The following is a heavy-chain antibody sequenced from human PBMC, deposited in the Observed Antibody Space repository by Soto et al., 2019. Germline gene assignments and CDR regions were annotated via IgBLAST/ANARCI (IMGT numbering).Heavy chain of an antibody. D-gene: IGHD2-15*01. Sequence: GGSLRLSCAASGFTFSSYGMHWVRQAPGKGLEWVAVISYDGSNKYYADSVKGRFTISRDNSKNTLYLQMNSLRAEDTAVYYCAKEAVVAAETGKCYFDYWGQGTLVTVSS. CDR3: AKEAVVAAETGKCYFDY. CDR2: ISYDGSNK. V-gene: IGHV3-30*18. J-gene: IGHJ4*02. CDR1: GFTFSSYG.